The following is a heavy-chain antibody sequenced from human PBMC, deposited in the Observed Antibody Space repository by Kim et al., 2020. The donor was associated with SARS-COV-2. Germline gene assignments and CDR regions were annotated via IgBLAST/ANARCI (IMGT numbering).Heavy chain of an antibody. CDR2: IWYDGSNK. CDR3: AKDAGYSGSQFDY. V-gene: IGHV3-33*06. CDR1: GFTFSTSA. J-gene: IGHJ4*02. Sequence: GGSLRLSCAASGFTFSTSAMHWVRQAPGEGLEWVAIIWYDGSNKYYADSVKGRFTISRDNSKNTLSLQMNSLRAEDTAVYYCAKDAGYSGSQFDYWGQGTLVTVSS. D-gene: IGHD1-26*01.